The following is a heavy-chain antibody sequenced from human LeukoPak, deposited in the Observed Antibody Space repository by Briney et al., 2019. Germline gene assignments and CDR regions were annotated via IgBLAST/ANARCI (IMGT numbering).Heavy chain of an antibody. CDR1: GFTFSSYA. CDR3: AREEEYGDYGY. J-gene: IGHJ4*02. Sequence: PGGSLRLSCAASGFTFSSYAMSWVRQAPGKGLEWVAVISYDGSNKYYADSVKGRFTISRDNSKNTLYLQMNSLRAEDTAVYYCAREEEYGDYGYWGQGTLVTVSS. CDR2: ISYDGSNK. V-gene: IGHV3-30-3*01. D-gene: IGHD4-17*01.